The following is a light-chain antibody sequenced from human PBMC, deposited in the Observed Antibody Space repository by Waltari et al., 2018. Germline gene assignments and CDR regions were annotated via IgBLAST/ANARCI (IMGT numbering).Light chain of an antibody. Sequence: DIQMTQSPSTLSASFGDTVTITCRASLSISSWLAWYQQKPGKAPKRLIHKAATLESGVPARVSGSGSGTEFTLTIDSLLPDDFATYYCQQYSNYPYTFGQGTKLEI. CDR2: KAA. CDR1: LSISSW. J-gene: IGKJ2*01. V-gene: IGKV1-5*03. CDR3: QQYSNYPYT.